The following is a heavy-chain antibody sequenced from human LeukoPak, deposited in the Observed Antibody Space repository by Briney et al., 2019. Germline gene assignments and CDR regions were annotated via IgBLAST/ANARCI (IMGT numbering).Heavy chain of an antibody. V-gene: IGHV3-48*02. Sequence: GGSLRLSCAASAFTFSDYSMNCVRQAPGKGIEWISYIDTSSSTMYYADSVMGRFTISRDNAKESLYLQMNSLRDEDTAVYYCAREDDSWGPNNLDLWGQGTMVTVSS. CDR1: AFTFSDYS. CDR3: AREDDSWGPNNLDL. J-gene: IGHJ3*01. D-gene: IGHD7-27*01. CDR2: IDTSSSTM.